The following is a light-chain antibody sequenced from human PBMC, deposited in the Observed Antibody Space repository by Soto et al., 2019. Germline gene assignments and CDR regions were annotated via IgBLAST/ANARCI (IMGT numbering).Light chain of an antibody. CDR1: QSVSSN. V-gene: IGKV3-15*01. CDR2: GAS. J-gene: IGKJ1*01. CDR3: QQYNNWWT. Sequence: IGMTQSAATLSVTHRERATLSCRASQSVSSNLAWYQQKPGQAPRLLIYGASTRATGIPARFSGSGSGTEFTLTISSLQSEDFAVYYCQQYNNWWTFGQGTKVDVK.